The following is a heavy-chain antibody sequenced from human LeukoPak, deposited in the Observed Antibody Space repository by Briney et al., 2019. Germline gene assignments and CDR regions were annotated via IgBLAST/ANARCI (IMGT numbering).Heavy chain of an antibody. CDR2: ITGSGSTI. CDR1: GFTFSNYE. D-gene: IGHD3-9*01. CDR3: ARGLTYYDILTGYHDRLDYFDY. V-gene: IGHV3-48*03. J-gene: IGHJ4*02. Sequence: GGSLRLSCAASGFTFSNYEMNWVRQAPGKGLDWVSYITGSGSTIYYADSVRGRFTISRDNAKKSLYRQMNSLRAEDTAVYYCARGLTYYDILTGYHDRLDYFDYWGQGTLVTVSS.